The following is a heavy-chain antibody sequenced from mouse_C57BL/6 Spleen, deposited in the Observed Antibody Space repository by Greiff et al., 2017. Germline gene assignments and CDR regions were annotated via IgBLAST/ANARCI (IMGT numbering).Heavy chain of an antibody. J-gene: IGHJ4*01. CDR2: IYPGSGST. V-gene: IGHV1-55*01. CDR1: GYTFTSYW. Sequence: VQLQQPGAELVKPGASVKMSCKASGYTFTSYWITWVKQRPGQGLEWIGDIYPGSGSTNYNEKFKSKATLTVDTSSSTAYMQLSSLTSEDSAVXYCARDYGSSFYAMDYWGQGTSVTVSS. D-gene: IGHD1-1*01. CDR3: ARDYGSSFYAMDY.